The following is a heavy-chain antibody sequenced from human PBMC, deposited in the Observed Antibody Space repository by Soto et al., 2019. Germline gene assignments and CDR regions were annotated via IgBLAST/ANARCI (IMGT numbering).Heavy chain of an antibody. CDR3: RVTIPVHTPTTLFSVKGCFGTAADTAVYYCARHHTSPYYDYVWGSYRRHFDY. D-gene: IGHD3-10*01. CDR2: IYYRGST. Sequence: SETLSLTCTVSGGSISSSSYYWGWIRQPPGKGLEWIGSIYYRGSTYYNPSLKSRVTISVDTSKNQFSLKLSSVTAASTPSHRIRVTIPVHTPTTLFSVKGCFGTAADTAVYYCARHHTSPYYDYVWGSYRRHFDYWGQGTLVTVSS. J-gene: IGHJ4*02. CDR1: GGSISSSSYY. V-gene: IGHV4-39*01.